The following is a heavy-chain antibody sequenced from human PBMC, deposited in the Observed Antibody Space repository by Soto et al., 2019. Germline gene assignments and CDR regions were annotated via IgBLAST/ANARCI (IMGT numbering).Heavy chain of an antibody. CDR2: IRKKASSYTT. D-gene: IGHD3-10*01. CDR3: TSSSGDHRYFDN. J-gene: IGHJ4*02. CDR1: GFTFSDHY. Sequence: EVQLVESGGGLVQPGGSLRLCCSASGFTFSDHYMDWVRQAPGKGLEWVGRIRKKASSYTTEYAASVKDRFTISRDDSRSSVYLQMHSLKIEDTAVYYCTSSSGDHRYFDNWAQGTLVTVSS. V-gene: IGHV3-72*01.